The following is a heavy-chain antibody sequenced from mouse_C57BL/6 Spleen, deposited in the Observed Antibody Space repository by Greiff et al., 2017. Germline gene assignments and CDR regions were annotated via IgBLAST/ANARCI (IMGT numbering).Heavy chain of an antibody. V-gene: IGHV3-6*01. CDR1: GYSITSGYY. Sequence: EVQLQQSGPGLVKPSQSLSLTCSVTGYSITSGYYWNWIRQFPGNKLEWMGYISYDGSNNYNPSLKNRISITRDTSKNQFFLKLNSVTTEDTATYYCARTDIYDGYFDYWGQGTTLTVSS. J-gene: IGHJ2*01. CDR2: ISYDGSN. CDR3: ARTDIYDGYFDY. D-gene: IGHD2-3*01.